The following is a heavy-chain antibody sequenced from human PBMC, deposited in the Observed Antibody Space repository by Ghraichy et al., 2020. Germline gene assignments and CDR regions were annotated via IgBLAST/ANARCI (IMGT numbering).Heavy chain of an antibody. Sequence: GGSLRLSCAASGFTFSSYSMNWVRQAPGKGLEWVSSISSSSSYIYYADSVKGRFTISRDNAKNSLYLQMNSLRAEDTAVYYCARDPTIVVGAGNWYFDLWGRGTLVTVSS. CDR3: ARDPTIVVGAGNWYFDL. D-gene: IGHD3-22*01. CDR2: ISSSSSYI. CDR1: GFTFSSYS. J-gene: IGHJ2*01. V-gene: IGHV3-21*01.